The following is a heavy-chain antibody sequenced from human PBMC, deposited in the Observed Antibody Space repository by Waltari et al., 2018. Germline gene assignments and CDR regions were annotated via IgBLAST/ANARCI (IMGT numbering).Heavy chain of an antibody. D-gene: IGHD2-2*01. V-gene: IGHV1-69*05. J-gene: IGHJ3*02. Sequence: QVQLVQSGAEVKKPGSSVKVSCKASGGTFSSYAISWVRQAPGQGLEWMGGIIPILGTANDAQKFQGRVTITTDESTSTAYMELSSLRSEDTAVYYCASISGLRWWGAFDIWGQGTMVTVSS. CDR3: ASISGLRWWGAFDI. CDR1: GGTFSSYA. CDR2: IIPILGTA.